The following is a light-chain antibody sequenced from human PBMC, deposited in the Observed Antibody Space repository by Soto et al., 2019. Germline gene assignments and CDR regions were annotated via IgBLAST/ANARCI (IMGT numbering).Light chain of an antibody. CDR1: NIGSKS. CDR3: QVWDSSSDHVV. CDR2: YDT. Sequence: SYELTQPPSVSVAPGKTARTTCGGNNIGSKSVHWYQQKPGQAPVLLIYYDTDRPSGIPERFSGSNPGNTATLTINRVEAGDEADYYCQVWDSSSDHVVFGGGTKLTVL. V-gene: IGLV3-21*04. J-gene: IGLJ3*02.